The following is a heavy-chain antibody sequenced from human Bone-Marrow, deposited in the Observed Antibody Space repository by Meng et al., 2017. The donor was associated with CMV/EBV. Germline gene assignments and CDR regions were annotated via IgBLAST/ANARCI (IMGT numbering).Heavy chain of an antibody. CDR3: ARDGLEQISSPEITIFGVVSER. Sequence: ASVKVSCKASGGTFSSYTISWVRQAPGQGLEWMGWINPNSGGTNYAQKFQGRVTMTRDTSISTAYMELSRLRSDDTAVYYCARDGLEQISSPEITIFGVVSERWVQGTLVTVSS. CDR2: INPNSGGT. D-gene: IGHD3-3*01. CDR1: GGTFSSYT. V-gene: IGHV1-2*02. J-gene: IGHJ4*02.